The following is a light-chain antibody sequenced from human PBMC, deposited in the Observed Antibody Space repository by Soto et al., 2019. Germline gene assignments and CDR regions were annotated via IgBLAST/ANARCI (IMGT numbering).Light chain of an antibody. Sequence: VLKQSPATLSLSPGERATLSCRASQTVGSSFLAWYQQKRGQAPRLLIYGASNRATGIPDRFSGSGSGADFTLTINRLEPEDFAVYYCQQFETFGGGTKVDNK. J-gene: IGKJ4*01. CDR2: GAS. V-gene: IGKV3-20*01. CDR3: QQFET. CDR1: QTVGSSF.